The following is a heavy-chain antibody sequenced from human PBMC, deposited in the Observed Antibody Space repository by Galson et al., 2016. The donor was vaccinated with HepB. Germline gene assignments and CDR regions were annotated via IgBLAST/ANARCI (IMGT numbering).Heavy chain of an antibody. V-gene: IGHV4-59*02. J-gene: IGHJ2*01. D-gene: IGHD3-10*01. CDR1: GGSVTVDY. CDR3: ARVPLPMVRVGADWYFDL. CDR2: VHYSGST. Sequence: LSLTCTVSGGSVTVDYWSWIRQPPGKGLEWIVYVHYSGSTNYNPSLKSRPTTSVDTSKNQVSLNLSSVTAADTAVYYCARVPLPMVRVGADWYFDLWGRGTLVTVSS.